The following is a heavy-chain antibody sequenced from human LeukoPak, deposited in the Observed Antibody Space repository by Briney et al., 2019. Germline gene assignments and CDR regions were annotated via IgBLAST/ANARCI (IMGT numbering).Heavy chain of an antibody. J-gene: IGHJ4*02. D-gene: IGHD6-19*01. CDR3: ARVSSIAVAGPSFDY. CDR1: GGCISSSSYY. CDR2: IYYSGST. V-gene: IGHV4-39*07. Sequence: SETLSLTCTVSGGCISSSSYYWGWIRQPPGKGLEWIGSIYYSGSTYYNPSLKSRVTISVDTSKNQFSLKLSSVTAADTAVYYCARVSSIAVAGPSFDYWGQGTLVTVSS.